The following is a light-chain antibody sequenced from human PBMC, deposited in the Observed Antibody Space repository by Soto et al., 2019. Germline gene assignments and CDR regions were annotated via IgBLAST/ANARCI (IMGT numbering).Light chain of an antibody. Sequence: LAQPASVSGSPGQSITISCTGTSSDVGGYNYVSWYQHHPGKVPQLMIYDVSNRPSGVSNRFSGSKSGNTASLTISGLQAEDEADYYCYSYTSINTYVFGTGTKVTVL. CDR3: YSYTSINTYV. J-gene: IGLJ1*01. V-gene: IGLV2-14*03. CDR2: DVS. CDR1: SSDVGGYNY.